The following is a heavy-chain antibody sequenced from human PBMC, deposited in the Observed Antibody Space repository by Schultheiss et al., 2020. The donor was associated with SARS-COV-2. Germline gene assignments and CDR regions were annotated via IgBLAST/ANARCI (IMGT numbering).Heavy chain of an antibody. V-gene: IGHV4-30-4*01. Sequence: SETLSLTCTVSGGSISSGDYYWSWIRQPPGKGLEWIGYIYYSGSTYYNPSLKSRVTISVDTSKNQFSLKLSSVTAADTAVYYCARGRTPFLEWLSYWGQGTLVTVSS. CDR2: IYYSGST. CDR3: ARGRTPFLEWLSY. D-gene: IGHD3-3*01. J-gene: IGHJ4*02. CDR1: GGSISSGDYY.